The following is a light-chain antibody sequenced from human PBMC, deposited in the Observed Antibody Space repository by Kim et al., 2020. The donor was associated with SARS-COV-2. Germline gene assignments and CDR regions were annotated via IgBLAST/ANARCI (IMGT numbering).Light chain of an antibody. CDR2: DVD. CDR3: CSDVGDELSA. J-gene: IGLJ3*02. Sequence: QSALTQPRSVSGSPGQSVTISCTGTSSDVGAYNFVSWYQQHPGKVPKVVIYDVDKRPSGVPDRFSGSKSGNTAFLIICGLQTEEEADYCCCSDVGDELSAFGGGTQLTVL. CDR1: SSDVGAYNF. V-gene: IGLV2-11*01.